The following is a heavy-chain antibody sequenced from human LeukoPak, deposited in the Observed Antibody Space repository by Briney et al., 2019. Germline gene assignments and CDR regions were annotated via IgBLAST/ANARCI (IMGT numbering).Heavy chain of an antibody. D-gene: IGHD3-16*02. CDR2: ISGSGGST. V-gene: IGHV3-23*01. CDR3: TGELSLYQFDY. J-gene: IGHJ4*02. CDR1: GFTFSSYA. Sequence: GGSLRLSCAASGFTFSSYAMSWFRQAPGKGLEWVSAISGSGGSTYYADSVKGRFTISRDNSKNTLYLQMNSLRAEDTAVYYCTGELSLYQFDYWGQGTLVTVSS.